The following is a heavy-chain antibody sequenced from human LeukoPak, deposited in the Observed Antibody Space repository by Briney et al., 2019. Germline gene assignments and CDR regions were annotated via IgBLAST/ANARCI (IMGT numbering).Heavy chain of an antibody. CDR3: GGNYYDSSGYYDY. J-gene: IGHJ4*02. D-gene: IGHD3-22*01. CDR2: IYTSGST. Sequence: PSETLSLTCTVSGGSISSYYWSWIRQPAGKGLEWIGRIYTSGSTNDNPSLKSRVTMSVDTSKNQFSLKLSSVTAADTAVYYCGGNYYDSSGYYDYWGQGTLVTVSS. V-gene: IGHV4-4*07. CDR1: GGSISSYY.